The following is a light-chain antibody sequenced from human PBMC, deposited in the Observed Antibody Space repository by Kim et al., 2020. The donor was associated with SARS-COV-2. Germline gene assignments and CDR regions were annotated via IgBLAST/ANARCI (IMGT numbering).Light chain of an antibody. CDR3: LQHNSYPWT. J-gene: IGKJ1*01. CDR2: TAS. V-gene: IGKV1-17*02. CDR1: QGIGND. Sequence: DIQMTQSPSSVSASIGDRVTITCRASQGIGNDLGWYQQKPGKAPKRLIYTASSLQSGVPSRFSGSGSGTEFTLTISNLQPEDFATYYCLQHNSYPWTFGQGTKVDIK.